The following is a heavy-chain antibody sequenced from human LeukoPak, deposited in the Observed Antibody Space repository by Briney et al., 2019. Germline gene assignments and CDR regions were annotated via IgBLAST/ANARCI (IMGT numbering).Heavy chain of an antibody. D-gene: IGHD2-21*01. CDR3: ARDQNEYSALVHIGYYYYGMDV. J-gene: IGHJ6*02. CDR1: GGSISSSSYY. V-gene: IGHV4-39*07. CDR2: IYYSGGT. Sequence: SETLSLTCTVSGGSISSSSYYWGWIRQPPGKGLEWIGSIYYSGGTYYNPSLKSRVTISVDTSKNQFSLKLSSVTAADTAVYYCARDQNEYSALVHIGYYYYGMDVWGQGTTVTVSS.